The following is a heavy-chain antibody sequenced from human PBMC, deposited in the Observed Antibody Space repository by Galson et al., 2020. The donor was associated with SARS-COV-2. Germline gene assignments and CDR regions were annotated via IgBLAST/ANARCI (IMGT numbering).Heavy chain of an antibody. J-gene: IGHJ4*02. CDR2: IDWDDDK. Sequence: SGPTLVKPTQTLTLTCTFSGFSLSTSGMCVSWIRQPPGKALEWLALIDWDDDKYYSTSLKTRLTISKDTSKNQVVLTMTNMDPVDTATYYCARAIYYDILTGYYNRGFDYWGQGTLVTVSS. V-gene: IGHV2-70*01. CDR3: ARAIYYDILTGYYNRGFDY. D-gene: IGHD3-9*01. CDR1: GFSLSTSGMC.